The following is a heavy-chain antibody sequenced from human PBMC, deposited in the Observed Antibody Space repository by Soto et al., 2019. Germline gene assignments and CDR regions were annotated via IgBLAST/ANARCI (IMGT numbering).Heavy chain of an antibody. CDR2: IYSGGST. CDR1: GFTVSSNY. Sequence: EVQLVETGGGLIQPGGSLRLSCAASGFTVSSNYMSWVRQAPGKGLEWVSVIYSGGSTYYADSVKGRFTISRDNSKNPLYLQMNSLRAEDTAVYYCARAVAGPGWFDPWGQGTLVTVSS. D-gene: IGHD6-19*01. J-gene: IGHJ5*02. CDR3: ARAVAGPGWFDP. V-gene: IGHV3-53*02.